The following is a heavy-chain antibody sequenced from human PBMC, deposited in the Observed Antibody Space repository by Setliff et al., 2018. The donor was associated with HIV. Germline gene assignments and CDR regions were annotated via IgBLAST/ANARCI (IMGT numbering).Heavy chain of an antibody. CDR2: VFHSGSA. CDR1: GGPLNSRNW. V-gene: IGHV4-4*02. J-gene: IGHJ5*02. D-gene: IGHD3-10*01. CDR3: ARDRVFGSRTGFDP. Sequence: SETLSLTCAVSGGPLNSRNWWSWVRQPPGKGLEWIGEVFHSGSANSNASLRSRVMISVDTSKNQFSLKLSAVTAADTAVYYCARDRVFGSRTGFDPWGPGILVTVSS.